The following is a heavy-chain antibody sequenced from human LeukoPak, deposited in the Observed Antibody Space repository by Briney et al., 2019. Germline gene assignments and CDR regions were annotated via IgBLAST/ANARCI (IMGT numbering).Heavy chain of an antibody. J-gene: IGHJ6*02. D-gene: IGHD4-17*01. CDR1: GFTFSSYA. CDR3: AKDPGYDYGDFIYGMDV. CDR2: ISGSGGST. Sequence: GGSLPLSCAASGFTFSSYAMSWVRQAPGKGLEWVSAISGSGGSTYYADSVKGRFTISRDNSKNTLYLQMNILRAEDTAVYYCAKDPGYDYGDFIYGMDVWGQGTTVTVSS. V-gene: IGHV3-23*01.